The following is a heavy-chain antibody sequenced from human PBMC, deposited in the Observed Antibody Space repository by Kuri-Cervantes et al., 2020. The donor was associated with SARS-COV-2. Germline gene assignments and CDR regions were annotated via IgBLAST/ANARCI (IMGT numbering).Heavy chain of an antibody. CDR3: ARDLRLGKSLDY. D-gene: IGHD7-27*01. CDR2: ISSSSSYI. V-gene: IGHV3-21*01. CDR1: GFNFDDCA. J-gene: IGHJ4*02. Sequence: GGSLRLSCAASGFNFDDCAIQWVRQPPGKGLEWVSSISSSSSYIYYADSVKGRFTISRDNAKNSLYLQMSSLRAEDTAVYYCARDLRLGKSLDYWGQGTLVTVSS.